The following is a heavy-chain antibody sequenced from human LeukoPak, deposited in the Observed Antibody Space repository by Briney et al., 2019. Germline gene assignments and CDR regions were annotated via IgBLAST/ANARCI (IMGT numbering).Heavy chain of an antibody. Sequence: SGPALVKPTQTLTLTCTFSGFSLSTSRMRVSWIRQPPGKALEWLARIDWDDDKFYSTSLKTRLTISKDTSKNQVVLTMTNTDPVDTATYYGARTTYSSGAQTLDSSGQGALVTVSS. CDR1: GFSLSTSRMR. CDR3: ARTTYSSGAQTLDS. V-gene: IGHV2-70*04. D-gene: IGHD5-18*01. J-gene: IGHJ4*02. CDR2: IDWDDDK.